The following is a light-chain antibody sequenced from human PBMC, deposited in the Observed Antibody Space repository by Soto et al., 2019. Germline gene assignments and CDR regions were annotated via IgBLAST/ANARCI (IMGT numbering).Light chain of an antibody. Sequence: EIVLTQSPGTLSLSPGERATLSCRASQSISTRYFAWYQQKGGQAPRLLIYETSSRGTDIADRFIGSGTGTEFTLTISRLEPEDFAMYYCQQYGVAPGTFGQGTKVDIK. V-gene: IGKV3-20*01. CDR1: QSISTRY. CDR3: QQYGVAPGT. CDR2: ETS. J-gene: IGKJ1*01.